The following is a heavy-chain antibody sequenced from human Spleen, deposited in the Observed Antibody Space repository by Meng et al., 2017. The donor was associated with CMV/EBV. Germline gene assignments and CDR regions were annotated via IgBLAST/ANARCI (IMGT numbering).Heavy chain of an antibody. CDR1: GGSISTYY. D-gene: IGHD5-24*01. CDR2: VYYSGNT. CDR3: ARWDGQLYYFDY. J-gene: IGHJ4*02. V-gene: IGHV4-59*01. Sequence: SETLSLTCTVSGGSISTYYWSWIRQPPGKGLEWIGYVYYSGNTNYNPSLKSRVTISLDTSKNQFSPKLTSVTAADTAVYYCARWDGQLYYFDYWGQGTLVTVSS.